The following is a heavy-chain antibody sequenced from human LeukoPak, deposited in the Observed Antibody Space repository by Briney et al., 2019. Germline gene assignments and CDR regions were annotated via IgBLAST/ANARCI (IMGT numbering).Heavy chain of an antibody. J-gene: IGHJ5*02. CDR3: ARDRSSGWYLTPGFDP. Sequence: PGGSLRLSCAASGFTFSNYWMSWVRQAPGKGLEWVASIKQDGSEKYYVDSVKGRFTISRDNAKNSPYLQINSLRAEDTAVYYCARDRSSGWYLTPGFDPWGQGTLVTVSS. D-gene: IGHD6-19*01. CDR1: GFTFSNYW. V-gene: IGHV3-7*04. CDR2: IKQDGSEK.